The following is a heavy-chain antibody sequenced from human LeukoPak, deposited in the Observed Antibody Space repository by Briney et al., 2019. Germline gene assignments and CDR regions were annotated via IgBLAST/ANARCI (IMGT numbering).Heavy chain of an antibody. CDR3: ARGGMRAAARPNAFDI. D-gene: IGHD6-6*01. CDR2: IIPIFGTA. J-gene: IGHJ3*02. CDR1: GGTFSSYA. Sequence: GASVKVSCKASGGTFSSYAISWVRQALGQGLEWMGGIIPIFGTANYAQKFQGRVTITTDESTSTAYMELSSLRSEDTAVYYCARGGMRAAARPNAFDIWGQGTMVTVSS. V-gene: IGHV1-69*05.